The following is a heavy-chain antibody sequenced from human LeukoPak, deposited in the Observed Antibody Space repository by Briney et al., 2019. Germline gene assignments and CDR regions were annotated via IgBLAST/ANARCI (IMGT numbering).Heavy chain of an antibody. V-gene: IGHV3-7*03. J-gene: IGHJ3*02. Sequence: GGSLRLSCAASGFTFSSYWMSWVRQAPGKGLEWVANIKQDGSEKYYVDSVKGRFTISRDNSKNTLYLQMNSLRAEDTAVYYCARRKNRGYDWARTYGAFDIWGQGTMVTVSS. CDR2: IKQDGSEK. D-gene: IGHD5-12*01. CDR1: GFTFSSYW. CDR3: ARRKNRGYDWARTYGAFDI.